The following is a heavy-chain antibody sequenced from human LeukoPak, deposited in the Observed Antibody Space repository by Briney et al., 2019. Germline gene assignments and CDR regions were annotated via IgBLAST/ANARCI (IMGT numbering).Heavy chain of an antibody. CDR3: ARVGRSSDY. V-gene: IGHV1-58*01. CDR1: GFTFTSSA. CDR2: IVVGSGNT. D-gene: IGHD6-6*01. J-gene: IGHJ4*02. Sequence: GTSVKVSCKASGFTFTSSAVQWVRQARGQRLEWIGWIVVGSGNTNYAQKFQGRVTMTTDTSTSTAYMELRSLRSDDTAMYYCARVGRSSDYWGQGTLVTVSS.